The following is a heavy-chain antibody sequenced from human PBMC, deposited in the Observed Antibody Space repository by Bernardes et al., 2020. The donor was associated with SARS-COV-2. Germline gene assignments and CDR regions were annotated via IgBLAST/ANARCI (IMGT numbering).Heavy chain of an antibody. CDR2: ISSYNDDR. Sequence: ASVKVSCKASGHTFTTFAISWVRQAPGQGLEWVGWISSYNDDREYKKKFQGRVTMTTDTSTNTFYMEMRSLTSDDTAVYYGASATIYCTTTRCQVNQPGGYFDNWGQGSLVTVTA. J-gene: IGHJ4*02. CDR3: ASATIYCTTTRCQVNQPGGYFDN. V-gene: IGHV1-18*01. D-gene: IGHD2-8*01. CDR1: GHTFTTFA.